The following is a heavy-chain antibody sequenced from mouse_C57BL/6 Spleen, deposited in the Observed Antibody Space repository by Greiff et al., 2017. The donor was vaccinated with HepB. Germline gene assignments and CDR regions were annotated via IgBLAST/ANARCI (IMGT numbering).Heavy chain of an antibody. CDR3: ATHSPFDY. CDR1: GYTFTSYW. Sequence: QVQLQQPGAELVRPGSSVKLSCKASGYTFTSYWMDWVKQRPGQGLEWIGNIYPSDSETHYNQKFKDKATLTVDKSSSTAYMQLSSLTSEDSAVYYCATHSPFDYWGQGTTLTVSS. J-gene: IGHJ2*01. V-gene: IGHV1-61*01. CDR2: IYPSDSET.